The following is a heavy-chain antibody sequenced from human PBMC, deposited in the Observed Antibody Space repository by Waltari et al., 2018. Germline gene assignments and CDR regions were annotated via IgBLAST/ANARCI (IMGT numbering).Heavy chain of an antibody. J-gene: IGHJ4*02. CDR1: GYIFSNYG. CDR2: ISGYNGGA. V-gene: IGHV1-18*01. D-gene: IGHD3-16*01. CDR3: ARDDVDSSAFGGF. Sequence: QLVQSGAEVKKPGASVKVSCKGSGYIFSNYGVTWVRQAPGQGLEWMGWISGYNGGAKYEEKFEGRVTMTRDTSTSTAYMEIRGLRSDDTAVYFCARDDVDSSAFGGFWGQGTQVTVSS.